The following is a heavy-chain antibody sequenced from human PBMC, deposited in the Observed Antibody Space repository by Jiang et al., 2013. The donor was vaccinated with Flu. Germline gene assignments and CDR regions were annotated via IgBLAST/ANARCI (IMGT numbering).Heavy chain of an antibody. CDR2: IYPGDSDT. D-gene: IGHD3-3*01. CDR1: SYW. Sequence: SYWIGWVRQMPGKGLEWMGIIYPGDSDTRYSPSFQGQVTISADKSISTAYLQWSSLKASDTAMYYCARHVIGAHDFWSPWGQGTLVTVSS. CDR3: ARHVIGAHDFWSP. J-gene: IGHJ5*02. V-gene: IGHV5-51*01.